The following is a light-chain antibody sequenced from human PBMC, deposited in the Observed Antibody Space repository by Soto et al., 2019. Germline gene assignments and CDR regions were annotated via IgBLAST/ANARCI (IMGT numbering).Light chain of an antibody. CDR3: QQSYSTPRT. CDR1: QSIGTN. Sequence: IVMTQSPATLSVSPGEPATLSCRASQSIGTNLAWYQQKPGQPPRLLIYATSTRVTGVPVRFSGGGSGTDFTLTISSLQSEDLATYYCQQSYSTPRTFGPGTKVDIK. V-gene: IGKV3D-15*01. CDR2: ATS. J-gene: IGKJ1*01.